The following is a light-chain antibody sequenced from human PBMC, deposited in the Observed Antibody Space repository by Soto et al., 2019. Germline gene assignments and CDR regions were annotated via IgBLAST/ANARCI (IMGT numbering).Light chain of an antibody. CDR3: QQYNNWPQT. J-gene: IGKJ1*01. Sequence: EIVMTQSPDTLYVSPGEGATLSCRASQSVSSNLAWYQQKPGQAPRLLIYGASTRATGIPARFSGSGSGTEFTLTISSLKPEDFEVYYCQQYNNWPQTFGHGTQVDIK. CDR1: QSVSSN. V-gene: IGKV3-15*01. CDR2: GAS.